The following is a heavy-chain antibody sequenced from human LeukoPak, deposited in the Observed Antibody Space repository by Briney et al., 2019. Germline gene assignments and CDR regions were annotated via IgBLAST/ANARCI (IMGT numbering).Heavy chain of an antibody. CDR2: INSDGRST. J-gene: IGHJ4*02. D-gene: IGHD3-16*01. CDR3: ARVRWGGLYYFDY. V-gene: IGHV3-74*01. CDR1: GFTFSSYW. Sequence: PGGSLRLSCAASGFTFSSYWRHWVRQAPGKGLVGVSRINSDGRSTNYADSVKGRFTIPRDNAKNTLYLQMNSLRAEDTAVYSCARVRWGGLYYFDYWGQGTLVTVSS.